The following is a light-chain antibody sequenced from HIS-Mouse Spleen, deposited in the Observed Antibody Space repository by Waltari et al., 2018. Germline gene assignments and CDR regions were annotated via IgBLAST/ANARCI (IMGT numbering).Light chain of an antibody. Sequence: DIVMTQSPDSLAVSLGERATINCKSSQSVLYSSNNKNYLAWYQQKPGHPPKLLIYWASTRESGVPDRFSGSGSGTDFTLTISSLQAEYVAVYYCQQYYTTPYTFGQGTKLEIK. CDR1: QSVLYSSNNKNY. J-gene: IGKJ2*01. CDR2: WAS. V-gene: IGKV4-1*01. CDR3: QQYYTTPYT.